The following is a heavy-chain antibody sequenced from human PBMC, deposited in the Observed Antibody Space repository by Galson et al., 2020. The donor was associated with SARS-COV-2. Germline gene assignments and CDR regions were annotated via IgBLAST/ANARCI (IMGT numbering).Heavy chain of an antibody. CDR2: ISYDGSNK. D-gene: IGHD4-4*01. J-gene: IGHJ5*02. CDR3: ARASGGNYRGWFDP. V-gene: IGHV3-30-3*01. CDR1: GFTFSSYA. Sequence: TGGSLRLSCAASGFTFSSYAMHWVRQAPGKGLEWVAVISYDGSNKYYADSVKGRFTISRDNSKNTLYLQMNSLRAEDTAVYYCARASGGNYRGWFDPWGQGTLVTVSS.